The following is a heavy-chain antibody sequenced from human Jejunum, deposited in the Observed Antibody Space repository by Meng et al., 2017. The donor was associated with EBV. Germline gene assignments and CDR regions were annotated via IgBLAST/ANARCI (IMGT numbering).Heavy chain of an antibody. CDR3: ARGDGYNLY. V-gene: IGHV1-8*02. CDR1: GDTCTTHH. CDR2: MSPDNGDT. Sequence: QLVHAGAEVKKPGAPVKVSCKASGDTCTTHHINWVRQATEQGLEYMGWMSPDNGDTGYAQNFQGRLTMTRDTSISTAYMELSSLTSDDTVVYYCARGDGYNLYWGQGTLVTVSS. J-gene: IGHJ4*02. D-gene: IGHD5-24*01.